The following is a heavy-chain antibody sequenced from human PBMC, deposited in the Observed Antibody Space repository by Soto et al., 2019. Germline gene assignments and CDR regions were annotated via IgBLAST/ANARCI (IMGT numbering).Heavy chain of an antibody. Sequence: QVQLVQSGAEVKKPGSSVKVSCKASGGTFSSYAISWVRQAPGQGLEWMGGIIPIFGTANYAQKFQGRVTITADESTSTAYMELSSLRSEDTAVYYCARDRVGEDFMITFGGVDYWGQGTLVTVSS. CDR2: IIPIFGTA. J-gene: IGHJ4*02. CDR1: GGTFSSYA. D-gene: IGHD3-16*01. V-gene: IGHV1-69*01. CDR3: ARDRVGEDFMITFGGVDY.